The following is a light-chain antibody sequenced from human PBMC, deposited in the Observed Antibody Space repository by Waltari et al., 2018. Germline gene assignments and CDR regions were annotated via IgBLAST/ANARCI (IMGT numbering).Light chain of an antibody. V-gene: IGKV1-39*01. CDR3: QQSYSTLIT. CDR2: DAS. J-gene: IGKJ3*01. CDR1: QRITTY. Sequence: DIQMTQSPSSLSASVGARVTITCRASQRITTYLNWYQQKPGKAPKLLIYDASSLQSGVPSRFSGSGSGTDFTLTISSLQPEDFATYYCQQSYSTLITFGPGTKVEIK.